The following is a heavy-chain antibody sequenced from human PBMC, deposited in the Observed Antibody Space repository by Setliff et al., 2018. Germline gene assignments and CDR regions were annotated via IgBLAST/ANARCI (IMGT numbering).Heavy chain of an antibody. D-gene: IGHD3-22*01. CDR1: GFTFSDYY. CDR2: ISSSXXXX. Sequence: SLRLSCAASGFTFSDYYMSWIRQAPGKGLEWVSYISSSXXXXXXAXSVKXXFTISRDNAKNSLYLQMNSLRAEDTAVYYCAREDRSGYGYYYGMDVWGQGTTVTVSS. J-gene: IGHJ6*02. V-gene: IGHV3-11*04. CDR3: AREDRSGYGYYYGMDV.